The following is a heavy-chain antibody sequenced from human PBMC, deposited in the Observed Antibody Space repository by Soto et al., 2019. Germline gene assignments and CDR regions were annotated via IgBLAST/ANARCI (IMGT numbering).Heavy chain of an antibody. J-gene: IGHJ6*02. V-gene: IGHV3-30*18. CDR3: AKDQGLPDQGYCSGGSCYSMPYYYYGMDV. CDR2: ISYDGSNK. Sequence: PGGSLRLSCAASGFTFSSYGMHWVRQAPGKGLEWVAVISYDGSNKYYADSVKGRFTISRDNSKNTLYLQMNSLRAEDTAVYYCAKDQGLPDQGYCSGGSCYSMPYYYYGMDVWGQGTTVTVS. CDR1: GFTFSSYG. D-gene: IGHD2-15*01.